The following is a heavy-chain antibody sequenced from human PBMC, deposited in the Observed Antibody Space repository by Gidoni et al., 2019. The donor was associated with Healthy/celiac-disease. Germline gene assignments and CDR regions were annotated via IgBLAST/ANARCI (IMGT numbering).Heavy chain of an antibody. CDR3: ARDPSSSWYDY. CDR1: GCTFSRYS. D-gene: IGHD6-13*01. V-gene: IGHV3-21*01. Sequence: EVQLVESGGGLVKPGGSLRLAWAPSGCTFSRYSMNWVRQAPGKGLELVSSISSSSSYIYYADSVKGRFTISRDNAKNSLYLQMNSLRAEDTAVYYCARDPSSSWYDYWGQGTLVTVSS. J-gene: IGHJ4*02. CDR2: ISSSSSYI.